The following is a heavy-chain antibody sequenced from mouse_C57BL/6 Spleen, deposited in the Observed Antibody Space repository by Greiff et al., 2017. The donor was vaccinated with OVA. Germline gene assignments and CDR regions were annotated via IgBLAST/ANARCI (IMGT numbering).Heavy chain of an antibody. V-gene: IGHV6-3*01. J-gene: IGHJ2*01. Sequence: EVKVEESGGGLVQPGGSMKLSCVASGFTFSNYWMNWVRQSPEKGLEWVAQIRLKSDNYATNSAESVKGRFTISRDDSKSSVYLQMNNLRAEDTGIYYCLLCDFDYWGQGTTLTVSS. D-gene: IGHD2-1*01. CDR2: IRLKSDNYAT. CDR1: GFTFSNYW. CDR3: LLCDFDY.